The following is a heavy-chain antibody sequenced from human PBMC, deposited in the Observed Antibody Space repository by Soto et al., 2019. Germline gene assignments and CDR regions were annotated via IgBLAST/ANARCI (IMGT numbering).Heavy chain of an antibody. CDR2: IYHRVST. CDR3: ARERHFIDRNGQDYVGALDL. Sequence: PSQTLSLTCSVSGDSISTGDYHWIWVRQPPEKGLEGIGSIYHRVSTYNNPSLKSRVIMSVDTSKNDFYLKLASVTAADTAVYFCARERHFIDRNGQDYVGALDLWGQGTLV. V-gene: IGHV4-30-4*01. J-gene: IGHJ3*01. CDR1: GDSISTGDYH. D-gene: IGHD3-22*01.